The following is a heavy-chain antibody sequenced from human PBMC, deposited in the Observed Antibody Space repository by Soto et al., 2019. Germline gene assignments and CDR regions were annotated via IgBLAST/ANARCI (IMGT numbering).Heavy chain of an antibody. V-gene: IGHV3-23*01. D-gene: IGHD7-27*01. J-gene: IGHJ6*02. Sequence: GGSRRLSCAASGFTLTSYAMSWVRQAPGKGLEWVASIVASGGRPYYADSVKGWFTISSDVPKQTLFLQLNSLRADDTAVYYCTKHWGGTPYYPGMDVWGQGTRATGSS. CDR2: IVASGGRP. CDR1: GFTLTSYA. CDR3: TKHWGGTPYYPGMDV.